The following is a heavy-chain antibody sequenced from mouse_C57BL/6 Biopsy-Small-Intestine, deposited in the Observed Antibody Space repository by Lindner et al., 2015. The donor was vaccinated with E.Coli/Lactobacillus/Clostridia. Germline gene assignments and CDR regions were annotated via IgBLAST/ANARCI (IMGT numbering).Heavy chain of an antibody. V-gene: IGHV1-9*01. Sequence: VQLQESGADLMKSGASVKLSCKATGYTFAGSWIEWVKQRPGHGLEWIGEILPGSGSANYNEKFKDKATFTADTSSNTVYMQLSSLTTEDSAIYYCARYPYYSNPYAMDYWGQGTSVTVSS. J-gene: IGHJ4*01. CDR1: GYTFAGSW. D-gene: IGHD2-5*01. CDR2: ILPGSGSA. CDR3: ARYPYYSNPYAMDY.